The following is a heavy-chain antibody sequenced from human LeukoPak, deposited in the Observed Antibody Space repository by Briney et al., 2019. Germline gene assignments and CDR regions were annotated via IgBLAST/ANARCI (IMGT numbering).Heavy chain of an antibody. CDR1: GFTFRDYW. J-gene: IGHJ5*01. V-gene: IGHV3-74*01. CDR2: IKGDGSHT. D-gene: IGHD1-26*01. Sequence: GGSLRLSCAASGFTFRDYWMHWIRQAPGKGLVWVSRIKGDGSHTIYADSVKGRFTISRDNAKNTSYLQMKSLRVADTALYYCVRDWDHFDFDSWGQGTLVTVSS. CDR3: VRDWDHFDFDS.